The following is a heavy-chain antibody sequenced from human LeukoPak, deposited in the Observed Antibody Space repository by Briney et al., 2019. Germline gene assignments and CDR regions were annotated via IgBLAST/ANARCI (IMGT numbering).Heavy chain of an antibody. J-gene: IGHJ4*02. V-gene: IGHV3-30-3*01. CDR1: GFTFSRYT. Sequence: SLRLSCAESGFTFSRYTLRRGRDAPGAGVEWVAVISYDGSNKYYADSVKGRFTTSRDNSKNTLYLQMNSLRAEDTAVYYCARARRFYYFDYWGQGTLVTVSS. CDR3: ARARRFYYFDY. CDR2: ISYDGSNK.